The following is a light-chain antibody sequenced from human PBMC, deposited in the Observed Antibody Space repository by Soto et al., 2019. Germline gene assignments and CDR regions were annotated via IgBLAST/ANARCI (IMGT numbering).Light chain of an antibody. CDR1: HNINRW. CDR2: KAS. V-gene: IGKV1-5*03. J-gene: IGKJ1*01. Sequence: IKRTHSPSIISASLGDIVTITFRASHNINRWLAWYQQKPGKAPKLLIYKASSLESGVPSRFGGSGSGTEFTLTISSLQPDDFATYYCQQYNSYWTFGQGTKVDIK. CDR3: QQYNSYWT.